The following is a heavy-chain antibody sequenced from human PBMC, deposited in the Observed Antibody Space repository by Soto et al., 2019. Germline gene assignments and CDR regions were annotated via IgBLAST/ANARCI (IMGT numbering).Heavy chain of an antibody. CDR3: ARGQSGSYSFDY. D-gene: IGHD3-10*01. V-gene: IGHV3-74*01. CDR1: GFTLTNYW. Sequence: EVQLVESGGGIVQPAGSVRLSCAASGFTLTNYWIHWVRQGPGKGPVWVSRINGDDTTTNYADSLKGRFTISRDNADSTVFLQMHSLRAEDTAVYYCARGQSGSYSFDYWGQGTLVTVSS. J-gene: IGHJ4*02. CDR2: INGDDTTT.